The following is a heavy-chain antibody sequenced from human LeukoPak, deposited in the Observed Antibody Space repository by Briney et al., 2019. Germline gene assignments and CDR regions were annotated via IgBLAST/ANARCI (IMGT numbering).Heavy chain of an antibody. CDR3: ARRRYDSSGYSDY. CDR1: GYSFTSYW. J-gene: IGHJ4*02. Sequence: GESLKISCKASGYSFTSYWIGWVRQMPGKGLECMGIIYPGDSDTRYSPSFQGQVTISADKSISTAYLQWNSLKASDTAMYYCARRRYDSSGYSDYWGQGTLVTVSS. V-gene: IGHV5-51*01. D-gene: IGHD3-22*01. CDR2: IYPGDSDT.